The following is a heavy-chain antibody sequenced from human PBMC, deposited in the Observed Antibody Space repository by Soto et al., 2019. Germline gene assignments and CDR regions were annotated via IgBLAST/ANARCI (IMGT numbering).Heavy chain of an antibody. J-gene: IGHJ4*02. D-gene: IGHD6-19*01. Sequence: EVQLVESGGGLVQPGGSLRLSCAASGFIVSNNYMSWVRQAPGKGLEWVAVLYTSGNTYYADSVKGRFTISRHDSKNTLFLQMNSLRGEDTAVYYCATDTQWLVLGHWGQGTLVTVSS. CDR3: ATDTQWLVLGH. CDR1: GFIVSNNY. V-gene: IGHV3-53*04. CDR2: LYTSGNT.